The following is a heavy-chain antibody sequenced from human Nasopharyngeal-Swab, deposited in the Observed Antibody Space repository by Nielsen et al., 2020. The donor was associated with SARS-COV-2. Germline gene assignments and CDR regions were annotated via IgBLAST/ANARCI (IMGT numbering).Heavy chain of an antibody. CDR3: ARGHQYQLLFHYYYYMDV. D-gene: IGHD2-2*01. CDR1: GYSFTSYD. Sequence: ASVKVSCKASGYSFTSYDINWVRQATGQGLEWMGWMNPNSGNTGYAQKFQGRVTMSRNTSISTAYMELNSLRSEDTVVYYCARGHQYQLLFHYYYYMDVWGKGTTVTDSS. CDR2: MNPNSGNT. V-gene: IGHV1-8*01. J-gene: IGHJ6*03.